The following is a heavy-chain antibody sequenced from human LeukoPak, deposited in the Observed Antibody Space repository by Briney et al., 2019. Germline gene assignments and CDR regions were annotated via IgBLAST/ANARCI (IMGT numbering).Heavy chain of an antibody. CDR2: INSDGSNT. J-gene: IGHJ6*02. D-gene: IGHD1-14*01. CDR3: ARDRGYNLDV. V-gene: IGHV3-74*03. Sequence: GVSLRLSCAASEFTFSRYWMHWVRQAPGKGLVWVSHINSDGSNTKYADSVKGRFTISRDNAKNTLYLQMNSLRAEDTAVYYCARDRGYNLDVWGQGTTVTVS. CDR1: EFTFSRYW.